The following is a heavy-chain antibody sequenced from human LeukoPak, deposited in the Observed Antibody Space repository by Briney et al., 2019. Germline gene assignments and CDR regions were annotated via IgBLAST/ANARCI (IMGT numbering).Heavy chain of an antibody. Sequence: GGSLRLSCTASGFSFSSYSMNWVRQAPEKGLEWVSSISSSGNYIYYADSLKGRFTISRDNAKNSLYLQLNGLRAEDAAVYYCARGRIYSGHALLYWGQGTLVTVSS. CDR2: ISSSGNYI. D-gene: IGHD5-12*01. V-gene: IGHV3-21*01. J-gene: IGHJ4*02. CDR3: ARGRIYSGHALLY. CDR1: GFSFSSYS.